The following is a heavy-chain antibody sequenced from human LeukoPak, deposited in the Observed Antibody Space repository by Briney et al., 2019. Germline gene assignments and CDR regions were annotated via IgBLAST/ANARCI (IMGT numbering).Heavy chain of an antibody. CDR1: GFTFSIYS. J-gene: IGHJ4*02. Sequence: TGGSLRLSCAASGFTFSIYSMTWVRQAPGKGLEWVSYISSSSSTISYADSVKGRFTISRDNAENSLYLQMNSLRAEDTAVYYCARAGDFSFKDWGQGILVTVSS. CDR2: ISSSSSTI. V-gene: IGHV3-48*01. CDR3: ARAGDFSFKD. D-gene: IGHD3-3*01.